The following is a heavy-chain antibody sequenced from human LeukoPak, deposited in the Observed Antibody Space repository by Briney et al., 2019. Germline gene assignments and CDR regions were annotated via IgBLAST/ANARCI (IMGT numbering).Heavy chain of an antibody. Sequence: KSGGSLRLACTASGFSFSSYTMNWVRLAPGKGLEWVSSISSSRTKADSVEGRFTISRDNAKNSLYLQMDSLRVEDTALYYCARSFGSGANDAFDIWGQGTMVTVSS. CDR1: GFSFSSYT. V-gene: IGHV3-21*06. CDR2: ISSSRTK. J-gene: IGHJ3*02. CDR3: ARSFGSGANDAFDI. D-gene: IGHD3-3*01.